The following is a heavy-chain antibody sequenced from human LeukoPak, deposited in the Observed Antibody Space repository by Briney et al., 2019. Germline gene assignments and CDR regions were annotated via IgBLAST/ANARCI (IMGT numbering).Heavy chain of an antibody. Sequence: GESLKISCKGSGYSFTSYWIGWVRQMPGKGLEWMGIIYPGDSDTRYSPSFQGQVTISADKSISTAYLQWSSLKASDTAMYYCARRGETYYDILTGYWFDPWGQGTLVTVSS. J-gene: IGHJ5*02. V-gene: IGHV5-51*01. CDR1: GYSFTSYW. D-gene: IGHD3-9*01. CDR3: ARRGETYYDILTGYWFDP. CDR2: IYPGDSDT.